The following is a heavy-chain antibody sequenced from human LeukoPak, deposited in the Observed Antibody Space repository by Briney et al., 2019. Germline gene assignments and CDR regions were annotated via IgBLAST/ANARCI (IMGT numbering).Heavy chain of an antibody. D-gene: IGHD6-19*01. CDR1: EFTAIGDY. J-gene: IGHJ3*02. CDR2: IYSGGHT. Sequence: GGSLRPFCATSEFTAIGDYMSGVPRAPGRGLEWGSVIYSGGHTYYADSLKGRFTISRDNSKNMVYLQMNSLRVEDTAVYYCARGRQGQWLVDAFDIWGQGTMVTVSS. CDR3: ARGRQGQWLVDAFDI. V-gene: IGHV3-66*01.